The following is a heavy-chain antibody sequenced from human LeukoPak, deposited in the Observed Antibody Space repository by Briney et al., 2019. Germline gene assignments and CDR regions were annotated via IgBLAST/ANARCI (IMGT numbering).Heavy chain of an antibody. D-gene: IGHD1-26*01. CDR2: ISGRSSTI. CDR1: AFTFSDYS. J-gene: IGHJ4*02. V-gene: IGHV3-48*01. CDR3: VRDRLTSGSYFFDY. Sequence: GGSLRLSSAASAFTFSDYSMNWVRQAPGKGLEWISYISGRSSTIYYADSVRGRFTISRDNAKNSMYLQMNSLRAEDTAVYYCVRDRLTSGSYFFDYWGQGTLVTVSS.